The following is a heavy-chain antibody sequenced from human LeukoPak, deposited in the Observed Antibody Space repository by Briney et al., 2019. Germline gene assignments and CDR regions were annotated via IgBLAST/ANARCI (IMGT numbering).Heavy chain of an antibody. J-gene: IGHJ5*02. CDR2: ITSSSSTI. CDR1: GFTFNGYS. V-gene: IGHV3-48*02. Sequence: GGSLRLSCTASGFTFNGYSMNWVRQAPGKGLEWISYITSSSSTIYYADSVKGRFTISRDNAKNSLYLQMNSLRDEDTAVYYCARGTSPFDPWGRGTLVTVSS. CDR3: ARGTSPFDP.